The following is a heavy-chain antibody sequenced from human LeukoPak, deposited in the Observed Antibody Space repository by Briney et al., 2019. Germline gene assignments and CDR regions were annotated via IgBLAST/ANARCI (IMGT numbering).Heavy chain of an antibody. V-gene: IGHV3-30*02. CDR2: IPYDGSDK. CDR1: GFTFSSYG. CDR3: ARGVAVAGSVRDYYMDV. J-gene: IGHJ6*03. Sequence: GGSLRLSCAASGFTFSSYGMHWVRQAPGKGLEWVAFIPYDGSDKYYADSVKGRFTISRDNSKNTLYLQMNSMRAEDTAVYYCARGVAVAGSVRDYYMDVWGKGTTVTISS. D-gene: IGHD6-19*01.